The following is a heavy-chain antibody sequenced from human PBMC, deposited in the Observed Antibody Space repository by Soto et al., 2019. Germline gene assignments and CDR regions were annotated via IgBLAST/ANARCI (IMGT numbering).Heavy chain of an antibody. CDR3: EKGTGQMSPVIITFGGVIASFEY. J-gene: IGHJ4*01. CDR2: ISVSGGIT. D-gene: IGHD3-16*01. Sequence: PWGSLRLSCAASGLTFSSYAMSWVRQDPGKGLEWVSAISVSGGITYYADSVKGRFTISGDNSKNTLYLQMNSLRAEDTAVYYCEKGTGQMSPVIITFGGVIASFEYWRQRSMVNVSS. CDR1: GLTFSSYA. V-gene: IGHV3-23*01.